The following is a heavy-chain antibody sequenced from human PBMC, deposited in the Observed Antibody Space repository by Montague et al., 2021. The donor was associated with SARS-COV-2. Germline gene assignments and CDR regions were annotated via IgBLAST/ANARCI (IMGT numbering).Heavy chain of an antibody. CDR1: GFIFNDYA. V-gene: IGHV3-23*01. CDR3: ARDHERVGWPLDS. D-gene: IGHD2-2*01. Sequence: SLRLSCAASGFIFNDYAINWVRQTPGKALEWVSAISDSGGGTYYAESVKGRFTTSRDTSKNTVYLQMNSLRLEDTALYFCARDHERVGWPLDSWGQGTLVIVSS. J-gene: IGHJ5*01. CDR2: ISDSGGGT.